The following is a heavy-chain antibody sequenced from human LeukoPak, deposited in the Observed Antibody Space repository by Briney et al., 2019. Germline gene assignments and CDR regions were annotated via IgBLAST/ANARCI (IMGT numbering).Heavy chain of an antibody. CDR2: INHSGST. V-gene: IGHV4-39*07. D-gene: IGHD4-11*01. Sequence: SETLSLTCTVSGGSISSSSYYWGWIRQPPGKGLEWIGEINHSGSTNYNPSLKSRVTISVDTSKNQFSLKLSSVTAADTAVYYCARGVGTVTTWGQGTLVTVSS. J-gene: IGHJ4*02. CDR3: ARGVGTVTT. CDR1: GGSISSSSYY.